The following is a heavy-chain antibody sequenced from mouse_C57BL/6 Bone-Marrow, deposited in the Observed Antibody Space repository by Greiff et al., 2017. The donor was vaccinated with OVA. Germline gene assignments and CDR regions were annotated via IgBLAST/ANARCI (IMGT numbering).Heavy chain of an antibody. CDR1: GYTFTSYW. CDR2: IDPTSGGT. J-gene: IGHJ3*01. D-gene: IGHD1-1*01. Sequence: QVQLQQPGAELVKPGASVKLSCKASGYTFTSYWMHWVKQRPGRGLEWIGRIDPTSGGTKYNEKFKSKATLTVDKHSSTAYMQLSSLTSEDSAVYYCANDYGSSYVPFAYWGQGTLVTVSA. CDR3: ANDYGSSYVPFAY. V-gene: IGHV1-72*01.